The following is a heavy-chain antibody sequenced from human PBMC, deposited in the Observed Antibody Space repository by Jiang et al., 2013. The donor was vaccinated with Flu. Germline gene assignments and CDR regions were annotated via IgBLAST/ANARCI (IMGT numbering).Heavy chain of an antibody. V-gene: IGHV4-4*02. CDR3: ARLTSPILAVAGTYFQH. J-gene: IGHJ1*01. CDR1: GGSISSSNW. CDR2: IYHSGST. Sequence: PSGTLSLTCAVSGGSISSSNWWSWVRQPPGKGLEWIGEIYHSGSTNYNPSLKSRVTISVDKSKNQFSLKLSSVTAADTAVYYCARLTSPILAVAGTYFQHWGQGTLVTVSS. D-gene: IGHD6-19*01.